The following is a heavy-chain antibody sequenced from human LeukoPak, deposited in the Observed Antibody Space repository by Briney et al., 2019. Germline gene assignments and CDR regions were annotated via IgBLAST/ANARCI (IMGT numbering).Heavy chain of an antibody. V-gene: IGHV1-3*01. CDR1: GYTFSNYA. J-gene: IGHJ4*02. CDR3: AREGNDFGDYELDY. D-gene: IGHD4-17*01. Sequence: GASVKVSCKASGYTFSNYAIHWVRQAPGQRLEWMGWINAGNGNTKYSQKFQGRVTITRDTSASTAYMELSSLRSEDTAVYYCAREGNDFGDYELDYWGQGTLVTVSS. CDR2: INAGNGNT.